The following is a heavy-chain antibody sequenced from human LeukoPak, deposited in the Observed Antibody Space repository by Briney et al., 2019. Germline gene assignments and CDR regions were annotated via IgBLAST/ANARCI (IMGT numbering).Heavy chain of an antibody. CDR3: ARGPYFLGYCSGGSCYFEYYFDY. J-gene: IGHJ4*02. D-gene: IGHD2-15*01. CDR2: INPNSGGT. V-gene: IGHV1-2*02. Sequence: GASVKVSCKSSGYTFTAYYMHWVRQAPGQGLEWMGWINPNSGGTNYAQKFQGRVTMTRDTSISTAYMELSRLRSDDTAVYYCARGPYFLGYCSGGSCYFEYYFDYWGQGTLVTVSS. CDR1: GYTFTAYY.